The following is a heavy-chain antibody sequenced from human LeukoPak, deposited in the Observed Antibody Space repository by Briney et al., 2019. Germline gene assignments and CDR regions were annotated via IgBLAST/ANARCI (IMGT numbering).Heavy chain of an antibody. Sequence: SETPSLTCAVSGYSISSGYYWGWIRQPPGKGLEWIGSIYHSGSTYYNPSLKSRVTISVDTSKNQFSLKLSSVTAADTAVYYCARGRLKSITGTLLRFDPWGQGTLVTVSS. CDR1: GYSISSGYY. V-gene: IGHV4-38-2*01. CDR2: IYHSGST. D-gene: IGHD1-20*01. CDR3: ARGRLKSITGTLLRFDP. J-gene: IGHJ5*02.